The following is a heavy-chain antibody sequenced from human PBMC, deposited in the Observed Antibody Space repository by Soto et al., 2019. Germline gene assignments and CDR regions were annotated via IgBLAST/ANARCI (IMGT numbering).Heavy chain of an antibody. CDR3: ASSGHGSDAFDI. CDR2: MNPNSGNT. J-gene: IGHJ3*02. Sequence: ASVKVSCKASGYTFTSYDINWVRQATGQGLEWMGWMNPNSGNTGYAQKFQGRVTMTRNTSISTAYMELSSLRSEDTAVYYCASSGHGSDAFDIWGQGTMVTVSS. D-gene: IGHD6-25*01. CDR1: GYTFTSYD. V-gene: IGHV1-8*01.